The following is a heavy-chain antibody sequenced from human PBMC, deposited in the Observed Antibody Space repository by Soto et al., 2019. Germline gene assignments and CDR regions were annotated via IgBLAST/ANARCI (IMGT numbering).Heavy chain of an antibody. CDR1: GYTFTTFW. D-gene: IGHD2-2*01. Sequence: PGESLKISCTGFGYTFTTFWISWVRQMPGKGLEWMGRIDPRDSYVNYSPSFQGHVTISVDKSISTAYLQCGSLKASDTAMYYCARLYCTTSTCDSWFDTWGQGTLVTVSS. J-gene: IGHJ5*02. V-gene: IGHV5-10-1*01. CDR2: IDPRDSYV. CDR3: ARLYCTTSTCDSWFDT.